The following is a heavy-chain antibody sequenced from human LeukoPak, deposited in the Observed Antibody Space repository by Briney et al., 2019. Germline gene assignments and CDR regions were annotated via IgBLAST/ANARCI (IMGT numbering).Heavy chain of an antibody. CDR3: ARDWVVAGGGGFDY. D-gene: IGHD6-19*01. J-gene: IGHJ4*02. Sequence: WASVKVSCKASGYTFTGYYMHWVRQAPGQGLEWMGWINPNSGGTNYAQKFQGRVTMTRDTSISTAYMELSRLRSDDTAVYYCARDWVVAGGGGFDYWGQGTLVTVSS. V-gene: IGHV1-2*02. CDR1: GYTFTGYY. CDR2: INPNSGGT.